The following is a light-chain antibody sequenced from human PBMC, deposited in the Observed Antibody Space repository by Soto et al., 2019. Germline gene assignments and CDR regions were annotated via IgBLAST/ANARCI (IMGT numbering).Light chain of an antibody. CDR3: QQYHKWPPIT. Sequence: EIVLTQSPATLSLSLGESATLSCRASQSVDGYLAWYQQKPGQAPRLLIYGASTRATGVTARFRGGGSGTEFTLTISSLQSEDSAVYYCQQYHKWPPITFGQGTRLEI. CDR1: QSVDGY. V-gene: IGKV3-15*01. CDR2: GAS. J-gene: IGKJ5*01.